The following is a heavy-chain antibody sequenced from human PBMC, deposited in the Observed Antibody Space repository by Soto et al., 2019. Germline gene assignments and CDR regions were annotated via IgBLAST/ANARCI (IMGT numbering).Heavy chain of an antibody. CDR1: GFHNFYYA. J-gene: IGHJ4*02. CDR3: ARTITHYYFDS. CDR2: LNSGGGTT. D-gene: IGHD1-1*01. Sequence: GGSLRLSCATSGFHNFYYAMTWVRQAPGRGLECVSILNSGGGTTYYADSVNGRATISRDNSGDTLYLDINSLRVEDTAIYYCARTITHYYFDSWGPGTLVTVSS. V-gene: IGHV3-23*03.